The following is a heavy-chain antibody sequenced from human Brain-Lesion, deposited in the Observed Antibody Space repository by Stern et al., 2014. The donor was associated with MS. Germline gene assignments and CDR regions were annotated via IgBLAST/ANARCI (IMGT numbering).Heavy chain of an antibody. J-gene: IGHJ4*02. V-gene: IGHV2-5*02. CDR1: GFSLTITGEA. CDR2: IYWDDDK. Sequence: ESGPTLVRPTQTLTLTCTFSGFSLTITGEAVAWIRQPPGKALEWLSLIYWDDDKVYSPSLKSRLTVTKDTSKHQVVLTMTNMDPVDAGTYYCARRGSPNHGGYCFDYWGQGILVTVSS. D-gene: IGHD2-15*01. CDR3: ARRGSPNHGGYCFDY.